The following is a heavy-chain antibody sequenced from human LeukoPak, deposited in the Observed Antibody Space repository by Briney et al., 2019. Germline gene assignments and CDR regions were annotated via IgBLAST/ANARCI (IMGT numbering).Heavy chain of an antibody. J-gene: IGHJ6*02. D-gene: IGHD3-3*01. CDR3: ARDRELWSGYYYGMDV. CDR2: IYSGGST. CDR1: GFTVSSNC. Sequence: GGSLRLSCAASGFTVSSNCMSWVRQAPGKGLEWVSVIYSGGSTYYADSVKGRFTISRDNSKNTLYLQMNSLRAEDTAVYYCARDRELWSGYYYGMDVWGQGTTVTVSS. V-gene: IGHV3-53*01.